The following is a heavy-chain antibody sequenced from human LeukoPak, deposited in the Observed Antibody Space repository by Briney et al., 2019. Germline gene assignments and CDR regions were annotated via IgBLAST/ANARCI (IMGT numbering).Heavy chain of an antibody. Sequence: GGSLRLSCAASGFTFSSYGMSWIRQAPGKGLEWVSAISGNGVSTYYADSVKGRFTISRDNSKNTVYLQMNGLKAEDTAVYYCPKSYSSTWYKDFDHWGQGTLVTVSS. CDR2: ISGNGVST. CDR3: PKSYSSTWYKDFDH. J-gene: IGHJ4*02. CDR1: GFTFSSYG. V-gene: IGHV3-23*01. D-gene: IGHD6-13*01.